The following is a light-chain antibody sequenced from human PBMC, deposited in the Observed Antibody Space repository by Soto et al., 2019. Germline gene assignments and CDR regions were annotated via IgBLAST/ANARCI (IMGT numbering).Light chain of an antibody. J-gene: IGKJ5*01. CDR2: GAS. CDR1: ERLSSVY. V-gene: IGKV3-20*01. Sequence: PGERATLSCRASERLSSVYLAWYQQRPGQPPRLLIYGASNRAPGIPDRFSGSGSGTDFTLIINRLEPEDVAIYYCQQYGGSPRITFGQGTRLEIK. CDR3: QQYGGSPRIT.